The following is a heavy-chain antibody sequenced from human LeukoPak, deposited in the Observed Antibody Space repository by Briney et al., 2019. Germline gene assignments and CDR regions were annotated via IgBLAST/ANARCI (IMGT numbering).Heavy chain of an antibody. Sequence: SETLSLTCTVSGGSISSYYWSWIRQPPGKGLEWIGYIYTSGSTNYNPSLKSRVTISVDTSKNQSSLKLSSVTAADTAVYYCARHAFSSSWFGYWGQGTLVTVSS. CDR3: ARHAFSSSWFGY. CDR1: GGSISSYY. V-gene: IGHV4-4*09. D-gene: IGHD6-13*01. J-gene: IGHJ4*02. CDR2: IYTSGST.